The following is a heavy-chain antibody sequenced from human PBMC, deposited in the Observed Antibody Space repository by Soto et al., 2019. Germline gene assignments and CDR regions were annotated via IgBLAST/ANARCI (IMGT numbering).Heavy chain of an antibody. V-gene: IGHV2-5*02. CDR1: GFSLSNSGVG. CDR3: AHKGGRGAAMDV. Sequence: QITLKESGPTLVKPTQTLTLTCTFSGFSLSNSGVGVAWIRQPPGKALEWLTLIYWDDDERYSPSLKSRLTITKDTSKHQVVLTLTNMDPVDTATYFCAHKGGRGAAMDVRGQGTTVTVSS. CDR2: IYWDDDE. J-gene: IGHJ6*02. D-gene: IGHD2-15*01.